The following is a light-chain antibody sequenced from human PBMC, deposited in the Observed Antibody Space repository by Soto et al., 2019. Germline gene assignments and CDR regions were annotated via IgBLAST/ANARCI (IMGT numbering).Light chain of an antibody. Sequence: IRMTQSPSSLSASTGDRVTITCRASQGISSYLAWYQQKPGKAPKLLIYAASTLQSGVPSRFSGSGSGTDFTLTISSLQPEDVATYYCQKYNSAPLFGPGTKVDIK. CDR3: QKYNSAPL. J-gene: IGKJ3*01. CDR1: QGISSY. V-gene: IGKV1-27*01. CDR2: AAS.